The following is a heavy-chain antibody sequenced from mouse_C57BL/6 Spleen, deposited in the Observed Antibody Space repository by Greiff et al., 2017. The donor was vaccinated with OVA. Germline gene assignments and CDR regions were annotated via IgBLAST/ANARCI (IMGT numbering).Heavy chain of an antibody. CDR3: ARRGDPYYFDY. Sequence: VQLQQPGAELVMPGASVKLSCKASGYTFTSYWMPWVKQRPGQGLEWIGEIDPSDSYTNYNQKFKGKSTLTVDKSSSTAYMQLSSLTSEDSAVYYCARRGDPYYFDYWGQGTTLTVSS. V-gene: IGHV1-69*01. CDR1: GYTFTSYW. CDR2: IDPSDSYT. D-gene: IGHD3-3*01. J-gene: IGHJ2*01.